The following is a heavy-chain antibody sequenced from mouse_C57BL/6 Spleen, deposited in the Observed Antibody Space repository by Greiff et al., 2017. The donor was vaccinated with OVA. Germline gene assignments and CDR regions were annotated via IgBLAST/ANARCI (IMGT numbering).Heavy chain of an antibody. J-gene: IGHJ4*01. D-gene: IGHD1-1*01. CDR3: ARMRSTVVAHYYAMDY. CDR2: IWWDDDK. CDR1: GFSLSTFGMG. Sequence: QVTLKESGPGILQPSQTLSLTCSFSGFSLSTFGMGVGWIRQPSGKGLEWLAHIWWDDDKYYNPALKSRLTISKDTSNNQVFLKIANVDTADTATYYCARMRSTVVAHYYAMDYWGQGTSVTVSS. V-gene: IGHV8-8*01.